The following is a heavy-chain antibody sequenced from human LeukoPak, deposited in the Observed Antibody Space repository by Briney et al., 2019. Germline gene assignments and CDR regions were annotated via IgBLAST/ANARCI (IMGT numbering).Heavy chain of an antibody. CDR3: ARGVAAAGTSYEPPRVNWFDP. CDR2: IYTSGST. D-gene: IGHD6-13*01. Sequence: PSETLSLTCTVSGGSISSSSYYWGWIRQPPGKGLEWIGRIYTSGSTNYNPSLKSRVTISVDTSKNQFSLKLSSVTAADTAVYYCARGVAAAGTSYEPPRVNWFDPWGQGTLVTVSS. V-gene: IGHV4-61*02. CDR1: GGSISSSSYY. J-gene: IGHJ5*02.